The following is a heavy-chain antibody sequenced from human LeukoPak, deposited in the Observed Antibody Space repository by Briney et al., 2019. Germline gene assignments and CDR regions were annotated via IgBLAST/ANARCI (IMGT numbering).Heavy chain of an antibody. J-gene: IGHJ4*02. D-gene: IGHD3-9*01. CDR2: IHYTGAI. Sequence: PSETLSLTCAVYGGSISGYYWSWIRQPPGKGLEWVGEIHYTGAISYNPSLKSRATISIETSKNQVSLRLSSVTAADTAVYYCTRGNILSGYCFDFWGQGALVTVSS. CDR1: GGSISGYY. V-gene: IGHV4-34*01. CDR3: TRGNILSGYCFDF.